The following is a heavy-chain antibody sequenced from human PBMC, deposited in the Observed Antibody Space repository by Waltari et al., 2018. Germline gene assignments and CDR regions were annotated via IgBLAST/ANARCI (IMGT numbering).Heavy chain of an antibody. CDR2: IYTSGST. V-gene: IGHV4-4*07. D-gene: IGHD2-21*02. Sequence: QVQLQESGPGLVKPSETLSLTCTVSGGSISSYYWSWIRQPAGKGLEWIGRIYTSGSTNYNPSLKSRVTMSVDTSKNQFSLKLSSVTAADTAVYYCARGSVRYCGGDHCQEAFDIWGQGTMVTVSS. CDR3: ARGSVRYCGGDHCQEAFDI. J-gene: IGHJ3*02. CDR1: GGSISSYY.